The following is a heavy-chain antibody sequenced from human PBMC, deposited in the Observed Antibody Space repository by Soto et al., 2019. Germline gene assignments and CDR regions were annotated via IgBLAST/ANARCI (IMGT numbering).Heavy chain of an antibody. CDR2: ISYDGSNK. CDR1: GFTFSSYG. D-gene: IGHD1-1*01. Sequence: QVQLVESGGGVVQPGRSLRLSCAASGFTFSSYGMHWVRQAPGKGLEWVAVISYDGSNKYYADSVKGRFTISRDNSKNTLYLQMNSLRAEDTAVYYCAKADPGSVHAFDIWGQGTMVTVSS. CDR3: AKADPGSVHAFDI. V-gene: IGHV3-30*18. J-gene: IGHJ3*02.